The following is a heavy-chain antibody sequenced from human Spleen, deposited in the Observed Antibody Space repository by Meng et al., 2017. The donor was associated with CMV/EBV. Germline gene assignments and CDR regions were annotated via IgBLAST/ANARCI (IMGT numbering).Heavy chain of an antibody. J-gene: IGHJ4*02. CDR2: IDGGGSRT. V-gene: IGHV3-23*03. CDR1: GFTFSSYA. CDR3: ARPHLENSSGWVLDY. D-gene: IGHD6-19*01. Sequence: GESLKISCAASGFTFSSYAMSWVRQAPGKGLEWVSIIDGGGSRTYYVDAVKGRFTMSRDNSKNTFYLQLNSLRAEDTAIYYCARPHLENSSGWVLDYWGQGTLVTVSS.